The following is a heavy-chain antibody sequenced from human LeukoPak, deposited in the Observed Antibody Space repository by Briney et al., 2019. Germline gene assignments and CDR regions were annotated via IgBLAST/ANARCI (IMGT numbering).Heavy chain of an antibody. CDR1: GFXFSSYG. CDR2: ISYDGSNK. D-gene: IGHD5-18*01. J-gene: IGHJ6*02. CDR3: AKEGGYSYGLYGMDV. V-gene: IGHV3-30*18. Sequence: GGSLRLSCAASGFXFSSYGIHWVRQAPGKGLEWVAVISYDGSNKYYADSVKGRFTISRDNSKNTLYLQMNSLRAEDTAVYYCAKEGGYSYGLYGMDVWGQGTTVTVSS.